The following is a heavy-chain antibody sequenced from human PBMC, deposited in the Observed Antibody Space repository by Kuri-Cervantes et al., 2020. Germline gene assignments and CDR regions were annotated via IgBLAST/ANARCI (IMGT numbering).Heavy chain of an antibody. J-gene: IGHJ5*02. Sequence: SETLSLTCTVSGGSISSHYWSWFRQPPGKGLEYIGYVYYSGSTNYNPSLKSRVTISVDTSKNQFSLKLSSVTAADTAVYYCARARRSSGWYQNGNWFDPWGQGTLVTVSS. CDR3: ARARRSSGWYQNGNWFDP. CDR2: VYYSGST. CDR1: GGSISSHY. V-gene: IGHV4-59*11. D-gene: IGHD6-19*01.